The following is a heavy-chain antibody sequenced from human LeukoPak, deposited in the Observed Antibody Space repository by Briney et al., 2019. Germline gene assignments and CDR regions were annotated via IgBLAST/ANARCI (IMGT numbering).Heavy chain of an antibody. V-gene: IGHV4-34*01. J-gene: IGHJ5*02. CDR3: ASTDYYDSSGPNWFDP. Sequence: SETLSLTCAVYGGSFSGYYWSWIRQPPGKGLEWIGEINHSGSTNYSPSLKSRVTISVDTSKNQFSLKLSSVTAADTAVYYCASTDYYDSSGPNWFDPWGQGTLVTVSS. CDR1: GGSFSGYY. D-gene: IGHD3-22*01. CDR2: INHSGST.